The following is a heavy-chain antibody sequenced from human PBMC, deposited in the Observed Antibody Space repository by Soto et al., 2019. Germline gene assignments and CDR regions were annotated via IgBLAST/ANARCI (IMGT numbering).Heavy chain of an antibody. V-gene: IGHV4-34*01. CDR1: GGSFSGYY. CDR3: ARGPRDYCSSTSCFFLAWFDP. Sequence: QVQLQQWGAGLLKPSETLSLTCAVYGGSFSGYYWSWIRQPPGKGLEWIGEINHSGSTNYNPSLKSRVTISVDTSKNQFSLKLRSVTAADTAVYYCARGPRDYCSSTSCFFLAWFDPWGQGTLVTVSS. J-gene: IGHJ5*02. D-gene: IGHD2-2*01. CDR2: INHSGST.